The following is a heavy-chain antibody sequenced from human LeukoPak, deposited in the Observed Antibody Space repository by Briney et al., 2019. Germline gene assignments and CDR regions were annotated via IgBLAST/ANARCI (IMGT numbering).Heavy chain of an antibody. V-gene: IGHV1-18*01. J-gene: IGHJ6*02. CDR2: ISAYNGNT. CDR1: GYTFTSYG. CDR3: ARYGLPRSHLSYYYHYGMDV. Sequence: GASVKVSCKASGYTFTSYGISWVRQAPGQGLEWMGWISAYNGNTNYAQKLQGRVTMTTDTSTSTAYMELRSLRSDDTAVYYCARYGLPRSHLSYYYHYGMDVWGQGTTVTVSS. D-gene: IGHD5-12*01.